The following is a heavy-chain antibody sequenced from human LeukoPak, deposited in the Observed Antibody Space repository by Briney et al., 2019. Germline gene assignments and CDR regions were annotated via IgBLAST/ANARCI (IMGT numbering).Heavy chain of an antibody. CDR3: AKLLSDGLRTYYGMDV. CDR2: IRYDGSKK. D-gene: IGHD4-17*01. CDR1: GFLFTTSG. J-gene: IGHJ6*02. Sequence: PGGSLRLSCVASGFLFTTSGMHWVRQTPGKGLEWVTYIRYDGSKKSYADSVMGRFTISRDNSKNTLYLQMNSLRAEDTAVYYCAKLLSDGLRTYYGMDVWGQGTTVTVSS. V-gene: IGHV3-30*02.